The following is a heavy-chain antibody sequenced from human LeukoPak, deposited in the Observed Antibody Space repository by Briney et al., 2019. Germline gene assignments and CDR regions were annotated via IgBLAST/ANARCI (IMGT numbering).Heavy chain of an antibody. CDR2: ISSNGGST. Sequence: GGSLRLSCAASGFTFSSYAMHWVRQAPGKGLEYASAISSNGGSTYYANSVKGRFTISRDNSKNTLYLQMGSLRAEDMAVYYCARGVVSFGGVIVTIGAFDIWGQGTMVTVSS. V-gene: IGHV3-64*01. D-gene: IGHD3-16*02. CDR3: ARGVVSFGGVIVTIGAFDI. J-gene: IGHJ3*02. CDR1: GFTFSSYA.